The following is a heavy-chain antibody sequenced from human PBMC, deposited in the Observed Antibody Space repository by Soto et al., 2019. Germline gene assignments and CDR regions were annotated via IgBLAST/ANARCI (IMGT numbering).Heavy chain of an antibody. CDR3: ATDPILGSSGWSPRAFDI. CDR2: FDPEDGET. V-gene: IGHV1-24*01. Sequence: QVQLVQSGAEVKKPGASVKVSCKVSGYTLTELSMHWVRQAPGKGLEWMGGFDPEDGETIYAQKFQGRVTMTEDTSTDTAYMELSSLRPEDTAVYYSATDPILGSSGWSPRAFDIWGQGTMVTVSS. J-gene: IGHJ3*02. CDR1: GYTLTELS. D-gene: IGHD6-19*01.